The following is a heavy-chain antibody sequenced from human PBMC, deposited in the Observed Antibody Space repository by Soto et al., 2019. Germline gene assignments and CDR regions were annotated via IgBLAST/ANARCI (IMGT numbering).Heavy chain of an antibody. V-gene: IGHV4-34*01. J-gene: IGHJ2*01. CDR3: ARALDYGDYGGHWYFDL. CDR2: INHSGST. CDR1: GGSFSGYY. Sequence: QVQLQQWGAGLLKPSETLSLTCAVYGGSFSGYYWSWIRQPPGKGLEWIGEINHSGSTNYNPSLKSRGTISVDTSKNQFSLKLSSVTAADTAVYYCARALDYGDYGGHWYFDLWGRGTLVTVSS. D-gene: IGHD4-17*01.